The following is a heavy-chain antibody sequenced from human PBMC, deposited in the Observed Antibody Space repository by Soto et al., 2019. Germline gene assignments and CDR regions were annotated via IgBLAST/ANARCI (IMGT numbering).Heavy chain of an antibody. D-gene: IGHD2-2*01. CDR1: GGSVSSGSYY. CDR2: IYYSGST. CDR3: ARGRRLGYCSSTSCRNFDY. V-gene: IGHV4-61*01. Sequence: QVQLQESGPGLVKPSETLSLTCTVSGGSVSSGSYYWSWIRQPPGKGLEWIGYIYYSGSTNYNPSLKSRVTISVDTPKNQFSLKLSSVTAADTAVYYCARGRRLGYCSSTSCRNFDYWGQGTLVTVSS. J-gene: IGHJ4*02.